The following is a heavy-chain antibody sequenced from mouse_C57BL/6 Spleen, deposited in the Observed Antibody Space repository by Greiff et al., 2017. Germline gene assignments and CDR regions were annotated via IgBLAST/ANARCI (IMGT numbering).Heavy chain of an antibody. CDR2: ISNGGGST. CDR3: ARQKASYYSNYYAMDY. V-gene: IGHV5-12*01. Sequence: EVKLVESGGGLVQPGGSLKLSCAASGFTFNDYYMYWVRQTPEKRLEWVAYISNGGGSTYYPDTVKGRFTISRDNAKNTLYLQMSRLKSEDTAMYYCARQKASYYSNYYAMDYWGQGTSVTVSS. D-gene: IGHD2-5*01. J-gene: IGHJ4*01. CDR1: GFTFNDYY.